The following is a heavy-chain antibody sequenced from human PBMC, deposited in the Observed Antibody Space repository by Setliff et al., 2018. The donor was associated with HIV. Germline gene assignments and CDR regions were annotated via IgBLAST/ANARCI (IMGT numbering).Heavy chain of an antibody. CDR3: TRATVTVDFYYYGLDV. Sequence: SETLSLTCAVYGGSFSDYYWSWIRQPPGKGLEWIGEINHSGSTNYNPSLKSRVTISVDTSKNQFSLKLSSVTAADTAVYYCTRATVTVDFYYYGLDVWGQGTTVTVSS. D-gene: IGHD4-17*01. V-gene: IGHV4-34*01. CDR2: INHSGST. CDR1: GGSFSDYY. J-gene: IGHJ6*02.